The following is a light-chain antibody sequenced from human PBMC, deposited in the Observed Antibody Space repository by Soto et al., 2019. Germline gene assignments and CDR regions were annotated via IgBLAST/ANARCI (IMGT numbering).Light chain of an antibody. V-gene: IGLV2-14*01. Sequence: QSALTQPSSLSGSPGQSITISCTGIISDVGGYNYVSWYQQHPGKAPKLLIYEVSNRPSGVSNRFSGSKSGNTASLTISGLQAEDEADYYCSSYTRRSNSRVFGTGTKVTVL. CDR1: ISDVGGYNY. CDR2: EVS. CDR3: SSYTRRSNSRV. J-gene: IGLJ1*01.